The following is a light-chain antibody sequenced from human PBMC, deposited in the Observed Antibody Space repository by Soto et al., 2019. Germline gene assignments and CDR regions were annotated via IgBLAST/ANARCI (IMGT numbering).Light chain of an antibody. Sequence: QSALAQPASVSGSPGQSISISRSASSIDVGDNNYVSWYQHHPGKAPKLIIYEVSNRPSGVSDRFSGSSSDNTASLTISGLLPDDEADYYCSSYTTSSTPSYVFGTGTKVTVL. J-gene: IGLJ1*01. CDR3: SSYTTSSTPSYV. CDR1: SIDVGDNNY. CDR2: EVS. V-gene: IGLV2-14*01.